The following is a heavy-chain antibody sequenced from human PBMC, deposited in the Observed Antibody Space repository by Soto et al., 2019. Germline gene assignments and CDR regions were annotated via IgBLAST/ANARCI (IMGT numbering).Heavy chain of an antibody. V-gene: IGHV4-4*07. CDR3: VKDRAGRSGFDL. CDR2: VYSGGSV. Sequence: QVQLQESGPGLVKPSETLSLTCSVSGLSISSSFWSWIRQPAGKALEFIGRVYSGGSVNQNPSLKSRLFMAVDMSKNQLSLRLTSVTAADTGVYYCVKDRAGRSGFDLWGRGTLVTVSS. J-gene: IGHJ4*01. CDR1: GLSISSSF. D-gene: IGHD1-26*01.